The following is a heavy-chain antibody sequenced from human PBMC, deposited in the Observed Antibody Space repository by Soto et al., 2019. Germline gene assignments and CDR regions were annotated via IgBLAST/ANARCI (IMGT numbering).Heavy chain of an antibody. V-gene: IGHV1-69*01. D-gene: IGHD1-26*01. Sequence: QVQLVQSGAEVKKPGSSVKVSCKASGGTFSSYAISWVRQAPGQGLEWMGGIIPIFGTANYAQKFQGRVTITADESTSTDYLELSSLRSEDTAVYYCAREPHMGRYYATLGWFDPWGQGTMVTVSS. CDR2: IIPIFGTA. CDR3: AREPHMGRYYATLGWFDP. CDR1: GGTFSSYA. J-gene: IGHJ5*02.